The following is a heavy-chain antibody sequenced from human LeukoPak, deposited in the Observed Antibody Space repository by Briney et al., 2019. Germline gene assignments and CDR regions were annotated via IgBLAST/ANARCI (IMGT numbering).Heavy chain of an antibody. V-gene: IGHV1-24*01. J-gene: IGHJ4*02. CDR1: GYSLSDCP. CDR3: ARVQWLAPQYYFDY. Sequence: ASVKVSCKVYGYSLSDCPMHWVRQAPGKGLEWMGGFDPDYGETFYAQKFQGRVTMTEDTSTDTAYVELNSLTSEDTAVYYCARVQWLAPQYYFDYWGQGTLVTVSS. CDR2: FDPDYGET. D-gene: IGHD6-19*01.